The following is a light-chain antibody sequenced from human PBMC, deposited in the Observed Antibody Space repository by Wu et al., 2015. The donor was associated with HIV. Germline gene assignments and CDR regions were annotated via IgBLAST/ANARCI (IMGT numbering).Light chain of an antibody. Sequence: EVVMTQSPATLSVSPGERVTLSCRASESVTMSVVWYQQKPGQAPRLLIYGATTRAAGVPVRFSGSASGTEFTLTISSLQSEDVGVYYCQQYNNWHWTFGQGTKVEIK. CDR1: ESVTMS. CDR2: GAT. J-gene: IGKJ1*01. CDR3: QQYNNWHWT. V-gene: IGKV3-15*01.